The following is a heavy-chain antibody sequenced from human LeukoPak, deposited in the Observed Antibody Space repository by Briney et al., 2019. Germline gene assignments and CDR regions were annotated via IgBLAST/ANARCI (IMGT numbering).Heavy chain of an antibody. Sequence: GGSLRLSCAASGFTFSSSWMHWVRQAPGKGLVWVSRINGDGSSTSYADSVKGRFTISRDNAKNTLYLQMNSLRAEDTAVYYCARAVLGISDYWGQGTLVTVSS. D-gene: IGHD3-16*01. CDR3: ARAVLGISDY. J-gene: IGHJ4*02. CDR1: GFTFSSSW. CDR2: INGDGSST. V-gene: IGHV3-74*01.